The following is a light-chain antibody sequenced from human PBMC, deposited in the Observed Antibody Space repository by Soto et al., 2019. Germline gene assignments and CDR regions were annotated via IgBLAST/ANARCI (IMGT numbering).Light chain of an antibody. CDR3: QQYNSYSLT. CDR2: KAT. Sequence: DIQMTQSPSTLSASVGDRVTITCRASQSISSWLAWYQQKPGKAPNLLIYKATSLESGVPSRFSGSGSGTAFTLTISSLQPDDFASYYCQQYNSYSLTFGQGTKGEIK. J-gene: IGKJ1*01. CDR1: QSISSW. V-gene: IGKV1-5*03.